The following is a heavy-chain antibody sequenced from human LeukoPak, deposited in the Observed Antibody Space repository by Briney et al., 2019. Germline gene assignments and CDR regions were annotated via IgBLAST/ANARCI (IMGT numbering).Heavy chain of an antibody. CDR3: ATFIELTKFDP. Sequence: ASVKVSCKASGYSFTKHDINWVRQATGQGFEWMGWMNPKSGNSGCAQKFQGRVTRTRNTSISTAYMELSNLRSEDTAVYYCATFIELTKFDPWGQGTLVTVSS. J-gene: IGHJ5*02. V-gene: IGHV1-8*01. CDR1: GYSFTKHD. D-gene: IGHD1-14*01. CDR2: MNPKSGNS.